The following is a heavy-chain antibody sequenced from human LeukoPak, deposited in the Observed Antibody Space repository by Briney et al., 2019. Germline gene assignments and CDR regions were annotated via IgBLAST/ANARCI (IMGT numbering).Heavy chain of an antibody. CDR3: ARGRGLFWSGYYYYYYYMDV. Sequence: SETLSLTCTVSGGSISTYYWSWIRQPAGKGLEWIGRIYTSRSTNYNPSLKSRVTISVDTSKNQFSLKLSSVTAADTAVYYCARGRGLFWSGYYYYYYYMDVWGKGTTVTVSS. CDR2: IYTSRST. J-gene: IGHJ6*03. V-gene: IGHV4-4*07. D-gene: IGHD3-3*01. CDR1: GGSISTYY.